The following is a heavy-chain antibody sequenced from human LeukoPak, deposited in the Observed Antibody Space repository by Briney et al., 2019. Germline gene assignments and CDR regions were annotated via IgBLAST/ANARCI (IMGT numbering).Heavy chain of an antibody. Sequence: ASVKVSCKTSGYTFTSYGINWVRQAPGQGLEWMGWISADNGNTDYAQNLQGRVTMTSDTSITSAYMELTRLTSDDTAVYYCARSNTSGYYPPTLRYWGQGTLVTVSS. CDR3: ARSNTSGYYPPTLRY. V-gene: IGHV1-18*04. CDR1: GYTFTSYG. D-gene: IGHD3-22*01. J-gene: IGHJ4*02. CDR2: ISADNGNT.